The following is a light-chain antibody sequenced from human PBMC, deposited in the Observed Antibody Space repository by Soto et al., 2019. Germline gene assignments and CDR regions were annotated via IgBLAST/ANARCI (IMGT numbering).Light chain of an antibody. CDR1: QGISNF. CDR2: AAS. V-gene: IGKV1-27*01. J-gene: IGKJ3*01. Sequence: DIQMTQSPSSLSASVGDRVTITCRASQGISNFLAWYQQKPGKVPKLLISAASTLQSGVTSRFSGSGSGTDFTLTISRLQPEDVATYYCQKYNSPPFTFGPGPKVAIK. CDR3: QKYNSPPFT.